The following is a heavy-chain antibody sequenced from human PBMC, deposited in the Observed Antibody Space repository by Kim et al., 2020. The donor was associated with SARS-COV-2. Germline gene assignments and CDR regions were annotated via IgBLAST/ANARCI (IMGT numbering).Heavy chain of an antibody. CDR2: T. D-gene: IGHD6-13*01. J-gene: IGHJ4*02. V-gene: IGHV3-74*01. CDR3: ARDRGSSCSDY. Sequence: TSYADSVKGRFTISRDNAKNTLYLQMNSLRAEDTAVYYCARDRGSSCSDYWGQGTLVTVSS.